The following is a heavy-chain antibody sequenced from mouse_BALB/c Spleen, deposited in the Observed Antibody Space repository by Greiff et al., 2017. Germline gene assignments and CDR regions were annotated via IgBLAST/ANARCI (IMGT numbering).Heavy chain of an antibody. CDR3: TRAYDYGSSWFAY. Sequence: VKLQQPGAELVRPGASVKLSCKASGYTFTSYWMNWVKQRPGQGLEWIGNIYPSDSYTNYNQKFKDKATLTVDKSSSTAYMQLSSPTSEDSAVYYCTRAYDYGSSWFAYWGQGTLVTVSA. V-gene: IGHV1-69*02. CDR1: GYTFTSYW. J-gene: IGHJ3*01. CDR2: IYPSDSYT. D-gene: IGHD1-1*01.